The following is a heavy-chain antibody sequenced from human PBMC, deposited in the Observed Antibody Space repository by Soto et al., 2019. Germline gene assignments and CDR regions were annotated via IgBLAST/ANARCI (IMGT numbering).Heavy chain of an antibody. CDR3: ARDRTSSSSYFDY. D-gene: IGHD6-13*01. Sequence: QVQLVESGGGVVQPGRSLRLSCAASGFTFSSYGMHWVRQAPGKGLEWVAVIWYDGSNKFYTDSVKGRFSISRDNSKNTLSLQMNSLRAEDTAAYYCARDRTSSSSYFDYWGQGNLVTVSS. V-gene: IGHV3-33*01. CDR2: IWYDGSNK. J-gene: IGHJ4*02. CDR1: GFTFSSYG.